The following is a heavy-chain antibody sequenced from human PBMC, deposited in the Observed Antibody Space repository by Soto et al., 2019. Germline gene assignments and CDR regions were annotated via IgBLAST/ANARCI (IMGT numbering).Heavy chain of an antibody. Sequence: GASVKVSCKASGYTFTSYDINWVRQATGQGLEWMGWMNPNSGNTGYAQKFQGRVTMTRNTSISTAYMELSSLRSEDTAVYYCARGNVDYCSSTGCYPYPNWFDPWGQGTLVTVSS. J-gene: IGHJ5*02. CDR1: GYTFTSYD. V-gene: IGHV1-8*01. D-gene: IGHD2-2*01. CDR3: ARGNVDYCSSTGCYPYPNWFDP. CDR2: MNPNSGNT.